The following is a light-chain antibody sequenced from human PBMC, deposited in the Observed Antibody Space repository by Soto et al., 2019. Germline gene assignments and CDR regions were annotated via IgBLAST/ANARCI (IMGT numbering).Light chain of an antibody. Sequence: QSALTQPSSVSGSPGQSITISCTGTSSDVGGYNYVSWYQQHPGKAPKLMIYEVSNRPSGVSNRFSGSKSGNTASLTISGLQAEDEADYYCSSYTTSRTCVFGTGTKVTVL. CDR2: EVS. J-gene: IGLJ1*01. V-gene: IGLV2-14*01. CDR1: SSDVGGYNY. CDR3: SSYTTSRTCV.